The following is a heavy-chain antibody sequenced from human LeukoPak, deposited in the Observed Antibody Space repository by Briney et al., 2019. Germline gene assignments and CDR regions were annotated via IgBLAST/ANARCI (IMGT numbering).Heavy chain of an antibody. CDR1: GGTFSSYA. CDR3: ASTPQYSSSWYATSSIDY. D-gene: IGHD6-13*01. Sequence: ASVKVSCKASGGTFSSYAISWVRQAPGQGLEWMGGIIPIFGTVNYAQKFQGRVTITADKSTSTAYMELSSLRSEDTAVYYCASTPQYSSSWYATSSIDYWGQGTLVTASS. CDR2: IIPIFGTV. V-gene: IGHV1-69*06. J-gene: IGHJ4*02.